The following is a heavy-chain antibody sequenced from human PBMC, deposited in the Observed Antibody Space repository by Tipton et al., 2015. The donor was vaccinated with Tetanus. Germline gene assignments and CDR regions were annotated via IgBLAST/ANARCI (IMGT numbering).Heavy chain of an antibody. V-gene: IGHV4-59*08. D-gene: IGHD6-19*01. Sequence: TLSLTCNVSGGSITKDYWSWIRQSPGKTLEWIGYISHSGSPNYNPSLKSRATVSVDTSKSQFSLSLRSVTAADTAVYYCTRLPRQWLAHGDYWGQGALVTVSS. CDR3: TRLPRQWLAHGDY. CDR2: ISHSGSP. CDR1: GGSITKDY. J-gene: IGHJ4*02.